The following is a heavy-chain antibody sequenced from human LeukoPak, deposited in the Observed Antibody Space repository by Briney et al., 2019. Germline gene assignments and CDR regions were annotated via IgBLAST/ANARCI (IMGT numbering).Heavy chain of an antibody. CDR1: GFTVSNSY. D-gene: IGHD3-10*01. CDR3: AKDDGELYFDY. V-gene: IGHV3-66*01. CDR2: IYSGGST. J-gene: IGHJ4*02. Sequence: GGSLRLSCAASGFTVSNSYMNWVRQAPGKGLEWVSGIYSGGSTYYADSVKGRFIISRDNSKNTLFLQMNRLRAEDTAVYYCAKDDGELYFDYWGQGTLVTVSS.